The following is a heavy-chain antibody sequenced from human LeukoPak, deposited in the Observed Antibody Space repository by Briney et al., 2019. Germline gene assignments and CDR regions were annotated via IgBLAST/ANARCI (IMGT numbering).Heavy chain of an antibody. V-gene: IGHV1-69*02. J-gene: IGHJ4*02. CDR1: GGTFSSYT. CDR2: IIPILGIA. CDR3: ASKGDTYCGGDCYSN. Sequence: SVKVSCKASGGTFSSYTISWVRQAPGQGLEWMGRIIPILGIANYAQKFQGRVTITADKSTSTAYMGLSSLRSEDTAAYYCASKGDTYCGGDCYSNWGQGTLVTVSS. D-gene: IGHD2-21*01.